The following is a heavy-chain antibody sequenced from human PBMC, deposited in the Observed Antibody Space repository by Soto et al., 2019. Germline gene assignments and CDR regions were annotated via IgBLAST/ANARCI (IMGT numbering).Heavy chain of an antibody. CDR1: GGSVISGSYY. V-gene: IGHV4-61*01. D-gene: IGHD4-17*01. CDR3: ATDVGGYIYGLARH. CDR2: IFYTGAT. J-gene: IGHJ4*02. Sequence: PSETHPLTSNVSGGSVISGSYYWNWFRKPPGKGLEWVGYIFYTGATNYNPSLKSRVTISRDMSTSTAYMELSSLRPEDTAVYYCATDVGGYIYGLARHWGPGTLVTVS.